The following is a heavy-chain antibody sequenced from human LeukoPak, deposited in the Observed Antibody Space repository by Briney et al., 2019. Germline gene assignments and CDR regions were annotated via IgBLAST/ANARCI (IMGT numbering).Heavy chain of an antibody. CDR3: ARPNSSGYYFDY. V-gene: IGHV1-8*01. D-gene: IGHD3-22*01. CDR1: GYTFTSYD. CDR2: MNPNSGNT. Sequence: ASVKVSCKASGYTFTSYDINWVRQATGQGLEWMGWMNPNSGNTGYAQKFQGRVTMTRNTSISTAYMELSSLRSEDTAVYYCARPNSSGYYFDYWGQGTLVTVSS. J-gene: IGHJ4*02.